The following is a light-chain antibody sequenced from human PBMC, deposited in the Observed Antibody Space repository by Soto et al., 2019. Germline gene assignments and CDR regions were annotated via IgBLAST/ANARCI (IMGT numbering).Light chain of an antibody. J-gene: IGKJ1*01. CDR1: QSVSSS. CDR2: DTS. Sequence: EIVVTQSPATLSVSPGERVTLSCRASQSVSSSLAWYQQRPGQAPRRLIYDTSTRAPGIAARFSGSGSGTEFTLTISSLQSEDVAVYYCQQYVHWPPGTFGQGTTVEIK. V-gene: IGKV3-15*01. CDR3: QQYVHWPPGT.